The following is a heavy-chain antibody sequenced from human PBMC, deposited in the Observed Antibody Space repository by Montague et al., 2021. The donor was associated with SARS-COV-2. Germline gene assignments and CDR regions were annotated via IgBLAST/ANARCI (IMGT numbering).Heavy chain of an antibody. V-gene: IGHV3-23*01. Sequence: SLRLSCAGSGYTFYSYAMNWVRQAPGKGLEWVSIISGSGRDIYYTDSVKGRFPISRDNSKNTLFLQMNSLRAEDTAAYYCAKVADTSRTYYYNGLDVWGQGATVTVSS. J-gene: IGHJ6*02. CDR2: ISGSGRDI. CDR1: GYTFYSYA. D-gene: IGHD2-2*01. CDR3: AKVADTSRTYYYNGLDV.